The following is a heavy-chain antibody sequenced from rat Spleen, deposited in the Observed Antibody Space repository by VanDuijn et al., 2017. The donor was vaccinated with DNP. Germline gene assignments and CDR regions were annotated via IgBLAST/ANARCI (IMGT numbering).Heavy chain of an antibody. J-gene: IGHJ2*01. D-gene: IGHD1-9*01. CDR1: GFSLTSFP. V-gene: IGHV2-30*01. CDR2: MWTGGST. Sequence: QVQLKESGPGLVQPSQTLSLTCTVSGFSLTSFPVHWVRQPSGKGLEWMGVMWTGGSTEYNSALKSRLSITRDTSNSQVFLKMNSLQTEDTATYYCARSYSGYKAYFDFWGQGVVVTVSS. CDR3: ARSYSGYKAYFDF.